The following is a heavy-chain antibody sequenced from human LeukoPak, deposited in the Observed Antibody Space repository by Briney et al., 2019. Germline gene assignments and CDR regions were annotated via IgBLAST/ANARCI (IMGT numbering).Heavy chain of an antibody. CDR3: ARTYSPYYYYYGMDV. CDR2: ISYSGST. Sequence: SQTLSLTCTVSGGSISSGGYYWSWIRQPPGKGLEWIGYISYSGSTNYNPSLKSRVTISVDTSKNQFSLKLSSVTAADTAVYYCARTYSPYYYYYGMDVWGQGTTVTVS. CDR1: GGSISSGGYY. J-gene: IGHJ6*02. V-gene: IGHV4-61*08. D-gene: IGHD1-26*01.